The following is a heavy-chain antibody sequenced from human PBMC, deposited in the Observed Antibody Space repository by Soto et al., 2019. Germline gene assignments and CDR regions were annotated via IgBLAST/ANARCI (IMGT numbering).Heavy chain of an antibody. Sequence: GGSLSLSCAASGFTFSSYAMSWVRQAPGKGLEWVSAISGSGGSTYYADSVKGRFTISRDNAKNTLYLQMNSLRAEDTAVYYCAKDGGGYDFGSGYGFDPWGQGTLVTVSS. CDR3: AKDGGGYDFGSGYGFDP. V-gene: IGHV3-23*01. CDR1: GFTFSSYA. CDR2: ISGSGGST. D-gene: IGHD3-3*01. J-gene: IGHJ5*02.